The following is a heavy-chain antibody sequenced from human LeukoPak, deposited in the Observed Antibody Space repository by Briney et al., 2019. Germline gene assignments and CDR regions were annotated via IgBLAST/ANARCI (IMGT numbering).Heavy chain of an antibody. CDR1: GGSISSSLYH. Sequence: PSETLSLTCTVSGGSISSSLYHWGWIRQSPGRNLEWLGSIYYTGTTHYNPSLKSRVTISVDTSKNQFSLNLSSVTAADTAVYYCARAGSGYYYGWFDPWGQGTLVTVSS. CDR3: ARAGSGYYYGWFDP. J-gene: IGHJ5*02. D-gene: IGHD3-22*01. CDR2: IYYTGTT. V-gene: IGHV4-39*01.